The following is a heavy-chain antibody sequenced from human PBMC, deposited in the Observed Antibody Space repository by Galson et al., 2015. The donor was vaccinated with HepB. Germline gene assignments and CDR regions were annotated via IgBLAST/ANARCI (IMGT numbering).Heavy chain of an antibody. J-gene: IGHJ3*02. D-gene: IGHD1-26*01. V-gene: IGHV3-48*03. CDR3: ARDTPSVGATKAHDAFDI. CDR1: GFAFSSYE. CDR2: ISSSGSTI. Sequence: SLRLSCAASGFAFSSYEMNWVRQAPGKGLEWVSYISSSGSTIYYADSVKGRFTISRDNAKNSLYLQMNSLRAEDTAVYYCARDTPSVGATKAHDAFDIWGQGTMVTVSS.